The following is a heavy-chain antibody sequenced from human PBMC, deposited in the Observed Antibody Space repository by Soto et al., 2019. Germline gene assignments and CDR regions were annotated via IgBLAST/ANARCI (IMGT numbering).Heavy chain of an antibody. D-gene: IGHD2-21*02. CDR2: ISGSGGST. CDR1: GFTFSSYA. J-gene: IGHJ4*02. CDR3: AKDRASYVVVAANELVY. Sequence: EVQLLESGGGLVQPGGSLRLSCAASGFTFSSYAMSWVRQAPGKGLEWVSAISGSGGSTYYADSVKGRFTISRDNSKNTLHLQMNSLRADDTAVYYCAKDRASYVVVAANELVYWGQGPLDTFSS. V-gene: IGHV3-23*01.